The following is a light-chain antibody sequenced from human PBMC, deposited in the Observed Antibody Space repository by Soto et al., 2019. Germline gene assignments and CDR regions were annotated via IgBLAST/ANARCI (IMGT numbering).Light chain of an antibody. CDR1: QSVSSY. CDR3: PQRFNWTGFT. Sequence: EIVLTQSPATLSLSPGERATLSCRASQSVSSYLAWYQQKPGQAPRLLIYDASNSATGIPARFSGGGSGTGFARPISSLEPDDFSVYYCPQRFNWTGFTFGQWTKLEIK. V-gene: IGKV3-11*01. CDR2: DAS. J-gene: IGKJ2*01.